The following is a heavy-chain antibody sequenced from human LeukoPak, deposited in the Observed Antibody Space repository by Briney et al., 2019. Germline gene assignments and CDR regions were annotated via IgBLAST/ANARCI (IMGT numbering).Heavy chain of an antibody. V-gene: IGHV1-2*02. CDR1: GYTFTGYY. D-gene: IGHD2-21*02. J-gene: IGHJ3*02. CDR2: INPNSGGT. Sequence: ASVKVSCKASGYTFTGYYMHWVRQAPGQGLEWMGWINPNSGGTNYAQKFQGRVTMTRDTSISTAYMELSRLRSDDTAVYYCASTVVVTAEGPAFDIWGQGTMVTVSS. CDR3: ASTVVVTAEGPAFDI.